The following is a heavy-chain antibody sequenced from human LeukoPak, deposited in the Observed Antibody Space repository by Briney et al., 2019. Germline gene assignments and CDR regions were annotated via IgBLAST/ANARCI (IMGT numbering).Heavy chain of an antibody. CDR1: GFTFSSYW. CDR3: TRFLFYYDSSGYYDYFDY. V-gene: IGHV3-74*01. J-gene: IGHJ4*02. Sequence: GSLRLSCAASGFTFSSYWMHWVRQAPGKGLVWVSRINTDGSSTNYADSVKGRFTISRDNAKNTVYLQMNSLRAEDTAVYYCTRFLFYYDSSGYYDYFDYWGQGPLVTVSS. D-gene: IGHD3-22*01. CDR2: INTDGSST.